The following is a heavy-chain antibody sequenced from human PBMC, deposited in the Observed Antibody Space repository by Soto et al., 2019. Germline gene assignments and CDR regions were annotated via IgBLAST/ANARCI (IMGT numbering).Heavy chain of an antibody. D-gene: IGHD6-19*01. Sequence: QITLKESGPTLVKPTQPLTLTCTFSGFSLSSTRMAVGWIRQPPGKALEWLALIYWDDDKRYSPFLKSRLTITKDTSKNQVVLTMSNMDPVDTARYYCAHIVVAGLGYYFDDWGQGTLVTVSS. CDR2: IYWDDDK. CDR3: AHIVVAGLGYYFDD. V-gene: IGHV2-5*02. J-gene: IGHJ4*02. CDR1: GFSLSSTRMA.